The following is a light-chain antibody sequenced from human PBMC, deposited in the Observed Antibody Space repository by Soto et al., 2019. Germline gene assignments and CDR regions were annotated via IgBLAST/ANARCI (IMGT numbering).Light chain of an antibody. CDR2: AVS. Sequence: QSVLTQPASVSGSPGQSITISCTGTSSDVGGYNYVSWYQQHPGKAPKLMIYAVSNRPSGVSNRFSGAKSGNTASLTISGRQAEDEADYGCSSYTSSSTLVVFGGGTKVTVL. V-gene: IGLV2-14*01. CDR1: SSDVGGYNY. CDR3: SSYTSSSTLVV. J-gene: IGLJ2*01.